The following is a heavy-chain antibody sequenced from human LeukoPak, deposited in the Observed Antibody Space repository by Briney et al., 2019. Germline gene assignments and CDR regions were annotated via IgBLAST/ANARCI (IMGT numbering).Heavy chain of an antibody. Sequence: SVKVSCKASGGTFSSYAISWVRQAPGQGLEWMGRIIPILGIANYAQKFQGRVTITADKSTSTAYMELSSLRSEDTAVYYCARACSGGSCYPGYWGQGTLVTVSS. J-gene: IGHJ4*02. CDR3: ARACSGGSCYPGY. D-gene: IGHD2-15*01. CDR2: IIPILGIA. V-gene: IGHV1-69*04. CDR1: GGTFSSYA.